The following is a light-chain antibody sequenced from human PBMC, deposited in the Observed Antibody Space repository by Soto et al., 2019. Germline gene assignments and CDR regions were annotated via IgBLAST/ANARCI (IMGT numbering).Light chain of an antibody. CDR3: QSFDINVLALI. CDR2: SKT. Sequence: QSVLTQPPSVSGAPGQRVTISCTGSNSNIGAGFGVQWYQQFPRTAPRLLIYSKTNRPSGVPDRFSASKSGTSASLAITGLRAEDEADYYCQSFDINVLALIFGVGTKLTVL. CDR1: NSNIGAGFG. J-gene: IGLJ2*01. V-gene: IGLV1-40*01.